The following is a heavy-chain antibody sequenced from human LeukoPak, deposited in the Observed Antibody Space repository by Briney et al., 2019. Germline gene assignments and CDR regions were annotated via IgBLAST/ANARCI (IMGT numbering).Heavy chain of an antibody. CDR2: ISYDGSNK. D-gene: IGHD2-2*01. CDR3: ARDSVHGDIVVVPAARGLDY. J-gene: IGHJ4*02. V-gene: IGHV3-30-3*01. Sequence: GGSLRLSCAASGFTFSSYAMHWVRQAPGKGLEWVAVISYDGSNKYYADSVKGRFTISRDNSKNTLYLQMNSLRAEDTAVYYCARDSVHGDIVVVPAARGLDYWGQGTLVTVSS. CDR1: GFTFSSYA.